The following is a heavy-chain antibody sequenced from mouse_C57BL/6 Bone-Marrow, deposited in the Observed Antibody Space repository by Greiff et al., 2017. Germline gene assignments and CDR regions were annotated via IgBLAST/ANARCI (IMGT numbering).Heavy chain of an antibody. V-gene: IGHV14-4*01. Sequence: VQLQQSGPELVRPGASVKISCTASGFNIKDDYMNWVKQRPEQGLEWIGWIDPENGDTEYAEKFQGKATITVDTSSNTAYLQHSRLTSEDTAVYYCTGIAYWGQGTPVTVSA. CDR2: IDPENGDT. CDR3: TGIAY. CDR1: GFNIKDDY. J-gene: IGHJ3*01.